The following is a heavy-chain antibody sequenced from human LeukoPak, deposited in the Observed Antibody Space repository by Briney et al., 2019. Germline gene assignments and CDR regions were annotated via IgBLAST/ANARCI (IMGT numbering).Heavy chain of an antibody. CDR3: ARATLGYSSGWYDN. D-gene: IGHD6-19*01. J-gene: IGHJ5*02. Sequence: PGGSLRLSCAASGFTFSSYWMHWVRQAPGKGLVWVSRIKSDGSSTTYADSVKGRFTISRDYAKNTLYLQMNSLRAEDTAVYYCARATLGYSSGWYDNWGQGTLVTVSS. CDR2: IKSDGSST. V-gene: IGHV3-74*01. CDR1: GFTFSSYW.